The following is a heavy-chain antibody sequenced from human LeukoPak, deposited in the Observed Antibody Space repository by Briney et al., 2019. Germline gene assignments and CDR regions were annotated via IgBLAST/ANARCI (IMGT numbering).Heavy chain of an antibody. J-gene: IGHJ4*02. CDR2: INPNSGGT. Sequence: GASVKVSCKASGYTFTGYYMHWVRQAPGQGLEWMGWINPNSGGTNYAQKFQGRVTMTRDTSISTAYMELSRLRSDDTAVYYCAGGYSSGWRSLGFIPARWGQGTLVTVSS. D-gene: IGHD6-19*01. V-gene: IGHV1-2*02. CDR3: AGGYSSGWRSLGFIPAR. CDR1: GYTFTGYY.